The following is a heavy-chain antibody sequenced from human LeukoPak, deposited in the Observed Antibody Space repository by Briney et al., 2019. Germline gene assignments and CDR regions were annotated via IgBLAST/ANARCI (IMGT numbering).Heavy chain of an antibody. CDR2: ISYDGSNK. J-gene: IGHJ5*02. D-gene: IGHD4-17*01. V-gene: IGHV3-30-3*01. CDR3: ARDGRADYYGDYPNWFDP. CDR1: GFTFSSYA. Sequence: GGSLRLSCAASGFTFSSYAMHWVRQAPGKGLEWVAVISYDGSNKYYADSVKGRFTISRDNSKNTLYLQMNSLRAEDTAVYYCARDGRADYYGDYPNWFDPWGQGTLVTVSS.